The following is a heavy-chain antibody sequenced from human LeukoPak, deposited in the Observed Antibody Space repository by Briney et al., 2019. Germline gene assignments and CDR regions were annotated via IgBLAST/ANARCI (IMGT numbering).Heavy chain of an antibody. CDR2: ISYDGSNK. CDR3: AKMTQERRRDDY. CDR1: GFTFSSYA. Sequence: PGRSLRLSCAASGFTFSSYAMPWVRQAPGKGLEWVAVISYDGSNKYYADSVKGRFTISRDNSKNTLYLQMNSLRAEDTAVYYCAKMTQERRRDDYWGQGTLVTVSS. J-gene: IGHJ4*02. V-gene: IGHV3-30-3*01.